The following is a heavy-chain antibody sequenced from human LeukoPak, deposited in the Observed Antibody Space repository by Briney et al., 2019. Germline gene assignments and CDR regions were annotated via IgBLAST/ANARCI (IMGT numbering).Heavy chain of an antibody. Sequence: SATLSLTCAVYGGSFSGYYWSWIRQPPGKGLEWIGEINHSGSTNYNPSLKSRVTISVDTSKNQFSLKLSSVTAADTAVYYCARGTSTNKNWFDPWGQGTLVTVSS. CDR1: GGSFSGYY. D-gene: IGHD1/OR15-1a*01. J-gene: IGHJ5*02. CDR3: ARGTSTNKNWFDP. V-gene: IGHV4-34*01. CDR2: INHSGST.